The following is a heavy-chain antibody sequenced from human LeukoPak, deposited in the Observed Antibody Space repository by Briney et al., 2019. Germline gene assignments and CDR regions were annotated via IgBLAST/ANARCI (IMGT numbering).Heavy chain of an antibody. CDR1: GGSISSYY. CDR2: INHSGST. Sequence: PSETLSLTCTVSGGSISSYYWSWIRQPPGKGLEWIGEINHSGSTNYNPSLKSRVTISVDTSKNQFSLKLSSVTAADTAVYYCARGRYYDSSGYSYYYYGMDVWGQGTTVTVSS. J-gene: IGHJ6*02. CDR3: ARGRYYDSSGYSYYYYGMDV. V-gene: IGHV4-34*01. D-gene: IGHD3-22*01.